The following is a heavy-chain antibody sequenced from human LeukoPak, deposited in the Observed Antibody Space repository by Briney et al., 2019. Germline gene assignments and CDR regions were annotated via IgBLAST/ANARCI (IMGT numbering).Heavy chain of an antibody. Sequence: ERSLRLSCAASGFTFSNYGMHWVRQAPGKGLEWVAVIWYDGSNKYYGDSVKGRFTISRDNSKNTLYLQMNSLRREDTAVYYCARRGGTSGWGAFDIWGQGTMVTVSS. CDR3: ARRGGTSGWGAFDI. V-gene: IGHV3-33*01. J-gene: IGHJ3*02. CDR1: GFTFSNYG. CDR2: IWYDGSNK. D-gene: IGHD2-2*01.